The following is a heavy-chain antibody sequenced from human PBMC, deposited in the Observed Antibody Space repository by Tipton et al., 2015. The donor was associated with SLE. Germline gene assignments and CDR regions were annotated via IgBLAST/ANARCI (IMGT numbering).Heavy chain of an antibody. CDR2: IRRSGSGT. J-gene: IGHJ6*02. D-gene: IGHD3-3*01. V-gene: IGHV3-23*01. Sequence: SLRLSCAASGFTFSSYAMSWVRQVPGKGLEWVSAIRRSGSGTYYADSVKGRFTISRDDSKNTLYLQMSSLRAEDTAIYYCGKGLNFDFWSGFGMDVWGQGTTVTVS. CDR1: GFTFSSYA. CDR3: GKGLNFDFWSGFGMDV.